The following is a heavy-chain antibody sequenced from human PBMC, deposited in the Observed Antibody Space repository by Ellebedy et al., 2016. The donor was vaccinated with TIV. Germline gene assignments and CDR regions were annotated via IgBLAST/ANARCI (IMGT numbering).Heavy chain of an antibody. Sequence: GESLKISCVVSGFSLSSYAMNWVRQAPGKGLEWVSVITGRGDAALYADSVRGRFTIYKDDSKNTLYLQMSSLTVEDTAVYYCKKAFLIVNNFEHWGRGVQVTVSS. CDR3: KKAFLIVNNFEH. V-gene: IGHV3-23*01. D-gene: IGHD1-26*01. CDR2: ITGRGDAA. CDR1: GFSLSSYA. J-gene: IGHJ4*02.